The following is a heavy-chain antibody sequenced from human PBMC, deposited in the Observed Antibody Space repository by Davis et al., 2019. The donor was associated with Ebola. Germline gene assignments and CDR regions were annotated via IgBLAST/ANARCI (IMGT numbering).Heavy chain of an antibody. CDR1: GFTFSSYA. V-gene: IGHV3-23*01. J-gene: IGHJ4*02. CDR3: AGGSSLTH. D-gene: IGHD6-13*01. CDR2: ISGSGDST. Sequence: GESLKISCAASGFTFSSYAMSWVRQAPGKGLEWVSAISGSGDSTYYADSVKGRFTISRDNSKNTLYLQMNSLRAEDTAVYYCAGGSSLTHWGQGTLVTVSS.